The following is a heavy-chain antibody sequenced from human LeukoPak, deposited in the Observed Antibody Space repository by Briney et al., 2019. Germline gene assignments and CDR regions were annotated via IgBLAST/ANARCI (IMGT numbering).Heavy chain of an antibody. CDR3: ARTSESGWREFDY. J-gene: IGHJ4*02. CDR1: GYTFTSYG. Sequence: EASVKVSCKASGYTFTSYGISWVRQAPGQGLEWLGWISAYNGNTNYAQKLHGRVTMTTDTSTSTAYMELRILRFDDTAVYYCARTSESGWREFDYWGQGTLVTVSS. V-gene: IGHV1-18*01. CDR2: ISAYNGNT. D-gene: IGHD6-19*01.